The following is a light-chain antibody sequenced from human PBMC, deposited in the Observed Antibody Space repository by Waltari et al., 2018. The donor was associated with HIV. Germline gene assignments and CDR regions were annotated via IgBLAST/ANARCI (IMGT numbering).Light chain of an antibody. CDR1: SIDIGRYNL. V-gene: IGLV2-23*02. CDR2: DVN. J-gene: IGLJ2*01. Sequence: QSALTQPASVSESPGQSITISCSGTSIDIGRYNLASWYQQHPGKAPKLIIYDVNKPPSGVSNRFSGSKSGNTASLTISGLQAEDEADYYCSSYAGARGGVFGGGTKLTVL. CDR3: SSYAGARGGV.